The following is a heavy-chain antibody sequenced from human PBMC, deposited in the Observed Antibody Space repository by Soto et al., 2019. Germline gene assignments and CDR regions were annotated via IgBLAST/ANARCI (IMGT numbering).Heavy chain of an antibody. D-gene: IGHD6-19*01. CDR3: ARDRQVAVDSYYGLDV. V-gene: IGHV3-11*05. CDR1: GFTFSDYY. CDR2: ITTSYYT. J-gene: IGHJ6*02. Sequence: QVQLVESGGGLVKPGGSLRLSCAASGFTFSDYYMTWIRQAPGKGLEWVSFITTSYYTNYADSVKGRFTISRDNAKNSLYLQMNGLSADDTAVYYCARDRQVAVDSYYGLDVWGQGTTVTVSS.